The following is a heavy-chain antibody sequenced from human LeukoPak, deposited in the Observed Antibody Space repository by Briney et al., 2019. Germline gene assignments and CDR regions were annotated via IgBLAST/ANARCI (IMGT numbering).Heavy chain of an antibody. D-gene: IGHD7-27*01. CDR3: ARSLSPLGDAFDI. CDR2: ISNSGSA. V-gene: IGHV4-39*01. Sequence: SETLSLTCTVSGDSMTSSNYYWGWIRQPPGKGLEWIGSISNSGSAYYSPSLKSRVAISVDTSNNQFSLKLRSVTAADTAVHYCARSLSPLGDAFDIWGQGTMVTASS. CDR1: GDSMTSSNYY. J-gene: IGHJ3*02.